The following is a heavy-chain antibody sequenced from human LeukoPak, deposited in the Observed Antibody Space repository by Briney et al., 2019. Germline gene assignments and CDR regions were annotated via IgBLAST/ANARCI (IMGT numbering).Heavy chain of an antibody. CDR3: ARELLRDDAFDI. D-gene: IGHD1-26*01. CDR1: GFTFSDHY. Sequence: GGSLRLSCAASGFTFSDHYMDWVRQAPGKGLEWVGRTRNKANSYTTEYAASVRGRFTISRDDSKNSLYLQMNSLKTEDTAVYYCARELLRDDAFDIWGQGTMVTVSS. V-gene: IGHV3-72*01. CDR2: TRNKANSYTT. J-gene: IGHJ3*02.